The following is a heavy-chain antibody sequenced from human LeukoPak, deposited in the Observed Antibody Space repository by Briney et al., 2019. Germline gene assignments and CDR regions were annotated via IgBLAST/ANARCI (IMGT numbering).Heavy chain of an antibody. J-gene: IGHJ1*01. CDR3: AGGSDLKYFQY. V-gene: IGHV3-48*01. CDR1: GFTFSSYS. CDR2: ISSGSSTI. Sequence: GGSLRLSCAASGFTFSSYSMNWVRQASGKGLEWISYISSGSSTIYYADSVKGRFTISRDNAKNSLYLQMNSLRAEDTAVYYCAGGSDLKYFQYWGQGTLVTVSS.